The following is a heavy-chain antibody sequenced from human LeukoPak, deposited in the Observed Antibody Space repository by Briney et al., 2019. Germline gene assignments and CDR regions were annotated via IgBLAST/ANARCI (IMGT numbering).Heavy chain of an antibody. D-gene: IGHD5-24*01. V-gene: IGHV5-51*01. J-gene: IGHJ4*02. CDR1: GSIFTSYW. CDR3: ARSCRDGYRDFDY. CDR2: IYPGDSDS. Sequence: GASLKISCKCSGSIFTSYWIGWVRQLAGKGLEWVGIIYPGDSDSRYSPSFQGQVTISADKSISTAYLQWSSLKASDTAMYYCARSCRDGYRDFDYWGQGTLVTVSS.